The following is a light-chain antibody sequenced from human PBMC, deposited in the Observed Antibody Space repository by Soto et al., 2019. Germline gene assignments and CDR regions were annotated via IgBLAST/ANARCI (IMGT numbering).Light chain of an antibody. V-gene: IGLV2-8*01. CDR3: SLYTGSNIF. Sequence: QSALTQPPSASGSPGQSVTISCTGTRSDVGGSNYVFWYQQQPGRAPKLMIYEVSKRPSGVPDRFSGSKSGNTASLTDSGFQAEDEADYYCSLYTGSNIFFGGGTKVTVL. CDR1: RSDVGGSNY. CDR2: EVS. J-gene: IGLJ2*01.